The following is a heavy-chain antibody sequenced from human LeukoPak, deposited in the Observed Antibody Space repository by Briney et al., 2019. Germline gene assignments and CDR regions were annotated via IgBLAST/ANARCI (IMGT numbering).Heavy chain of an antibody. CDR1: GYTFTNYG. J-gene: IGHJ4*02. D-gene: IGHD6-13*01. CDR3: ARDLYSSSWLEDY. Sequence: ASVKVSCKASGYTFTNYGISWARQAPGQGLEWMGWISTYSGNTNYAQKLQGRVTITTDTSTSTAYMELRSLRSDDTAVYYCARDLYSSSWLEDYWGQGTLVTVSS. V-gene: IGHV1-18*01. CDR2: ISTYSGNT.